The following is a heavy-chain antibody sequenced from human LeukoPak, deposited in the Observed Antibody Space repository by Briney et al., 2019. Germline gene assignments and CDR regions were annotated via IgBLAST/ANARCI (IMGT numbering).Heavy chain of an antibody. CDR1: GYTFTSYY. J-gene: IGHJ4*02. D-gene: IGHD3-10*01. CDR3: AREHGSGSSDFDY. V-gene: IGHV1-46*01. CDR2: INPSGGST. Sequence: ASVKVSCKASGYTFTSYYMHWVRQAPGQGLEWMGIINPSGGSTNYAQKLQGRVTMTTDTSTSTAYMELRSLRSDDTAVYYCAREHGSGSSDFDYWGQGTLVTVSS.